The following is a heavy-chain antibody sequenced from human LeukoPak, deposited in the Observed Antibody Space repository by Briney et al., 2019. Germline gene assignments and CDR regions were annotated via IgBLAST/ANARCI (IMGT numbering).Heavy chain of an antibody. CDR3: ARDTSAWRYGMDV. CDR1: GFTFSSRW. CDR2: IKQDGSEK. V-gene: IGHV3-7*01. Sequence: GGSLRLSCAASGFTFSSRWMRWVRQAPGKGLEEVAIIKQDGSEKDYVDSVTGRFTLSRDNAKNSLYLQMNSLRAEDTAVYYCARDTSAWRYGMDVWGQGTTVTVSS. J-gene: IGHJ6*02. D-gene: IGHD6-19*01.